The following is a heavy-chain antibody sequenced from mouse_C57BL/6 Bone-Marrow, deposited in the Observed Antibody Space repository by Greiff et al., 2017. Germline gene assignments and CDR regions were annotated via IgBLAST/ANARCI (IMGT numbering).Heavy chain of an antibody. D-gene: IGHD2-5*01. J-gene: IGHJ3*01. CDR3: ARKGSNSAWFAY. CDR1: GFTFSSYA. V-gene: IGHV5-4*01. CDR2: ISDGGSYT. Sequence: VQVVESGGGLVKPGGSLKLSCAASGFTFSSYAMSWVRQTPEKRLEWVATISDGGSYTYYPDNVKGRFTISRDNAKNNLYLQMSHLKSEDTAMYYCARKGSNSAWFAYWGQGTLVTVSA.